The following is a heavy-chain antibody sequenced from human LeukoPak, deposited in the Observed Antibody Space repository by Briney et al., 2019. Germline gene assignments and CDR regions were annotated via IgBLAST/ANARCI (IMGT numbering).Heavy chain of an antibody. D-gene: IGHD6-13*01. CDR3: ARDSGGIAAA. Sequence: NPSETLSLTCTVSGGSISSYYWSWIRQPPRKGLEWIGYIYYSGSTNYNPSLKSRVTISVDTSKNQFSLKLSSVTAADTAVYYCARDSGGIAAAWGQGTLVTVSS. CDR2: IYYSGST. J-gene: IGHJ5*02. V-gene: IGHV4-59*01. CDR1: GGSISSYY.